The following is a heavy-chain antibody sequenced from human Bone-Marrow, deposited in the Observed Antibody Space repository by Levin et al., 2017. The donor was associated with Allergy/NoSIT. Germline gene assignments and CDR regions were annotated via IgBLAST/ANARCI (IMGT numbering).Heavy chain of an antibody. CDR2: IYHSGST. CDR1: GGSISSGGYS. Sequence: SQTLSLTCAVSGGSISSGGYSWSWIRQPPGKGLEWIGYIYHSGSTYYNPSLKSRVTISVDRSKNQFSLKLSSVTAADTAVYYCARGGIQLWLPQGHWGQGTLVTVSS. V-gene: IGHV4-30-2*01. J-gene: IGHJ4*02. D-gene: IGHD5-18*01. CDR3: ARGGIQLWLPQGH.